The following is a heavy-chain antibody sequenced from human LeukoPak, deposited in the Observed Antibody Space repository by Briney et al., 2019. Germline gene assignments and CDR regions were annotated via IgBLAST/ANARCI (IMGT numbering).Heavy chain of an antibody. CDR1: GYTFTSYA. V-gene: IGHV7-4-1*02. J-gene: IGHJ6*02. D-gene: IGHD3-3*02. Sequence: ASVKVSCKASGYTFTSYAMNWVRQAPGQGLEWMGWISTNTGNPTYAQGFTGRFVFSLDTSVSTAYLQISSLKAEDTAVYYCARDTLIHSWHFSPPLRHHGMDVWGQGTTVTVSS. CDR2: ISTNTGNP. CDR3: ARDTLIHSWHFSPPLRHHGMDV.